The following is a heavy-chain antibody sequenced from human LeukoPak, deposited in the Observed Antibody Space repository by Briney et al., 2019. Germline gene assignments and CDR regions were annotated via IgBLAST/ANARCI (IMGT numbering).Heavy chain of an antibody. D-gene: IGHD3-9*01. CDR1: GDSVSSTGAG. CDR3: ARDISFDT. CDR2: TYYRSKWYN. Sequence: SQTLSLTCAISGDSVSSTGAGWTWIRQSPSRGLEWLGRTYYRSKWYNEYAFSVRSRITINPDTSKNQFSLQLTSVTPEDTAVYYCARDISFDTWGQGTLVTVSS. J-gene: IGHJ5*02. V-gene: IGHV6-1*01.